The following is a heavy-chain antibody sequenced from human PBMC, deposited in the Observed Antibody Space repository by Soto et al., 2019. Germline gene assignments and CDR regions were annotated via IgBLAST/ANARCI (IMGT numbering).Heavy chain of an antibody. J-gene: IGHJ5*02. Sequence: TSETQCLTCTVAGGSSSSSGDYWGWIRQPPGKGLEWIGSIYYSGSTYYNPSLKSRVTISVDTSKNQFSLKLSSVTAADTAVYYCARHVLDTAARGRITIFGVVIPRFAANWFDPWGQGTLVTVSS. D-gene: IGHD3-3*01. CDR2: IYYSGST. CDR3: ARHVLDTAARGRITIFGVVIPRFAANWFDP. V-gene: IGHV4-39*01. CDR1: GGSSSSSGDY.